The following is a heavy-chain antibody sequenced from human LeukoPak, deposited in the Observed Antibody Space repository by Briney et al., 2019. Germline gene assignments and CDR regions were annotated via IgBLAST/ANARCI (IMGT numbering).Heavy chain of an antibody. V-gene: IGHV5-51*01. CDR3: ARSVDCRGDGCYSNWFDS. J-gene: IGHJ5*01. CDR1: GYYFTDYW. CDR2: IYAGDSET. Sequence: GESLKISCKASGYYFTDYWLGWVRQMPGKGLEWMGIIYAGDSETRYSPSFKGQVTISADKSITTAYLQWDSLKASDTAMYYCARSVDCRGDGCYSNWFDSWGQGTLVTVSS. D-gene: IGHD2-15*01.